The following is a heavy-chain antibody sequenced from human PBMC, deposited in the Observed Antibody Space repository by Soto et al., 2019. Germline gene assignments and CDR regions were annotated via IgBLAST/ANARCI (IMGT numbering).Heavy chain of an antibody. CDR2: IIPIFGTA. Sequence: SVKVSCKASGGTFSSYAISWVRQAPGQGLEWMGGIIPIFGTANYAQKFQGRITITAEESKSTAYMELSSLRSEDTAVYYCARDDEVQYYGSGSYRYYYYGMDVWGQGTTVTVSS. CDR3: ARDDEVQYYGSGSYRYYYYGMDV. J-gene: IGHJ6*02. D-gene: IGHD3-10*01. CDR1: GGTFSSYA. V-gene: IGHV1-69*13.